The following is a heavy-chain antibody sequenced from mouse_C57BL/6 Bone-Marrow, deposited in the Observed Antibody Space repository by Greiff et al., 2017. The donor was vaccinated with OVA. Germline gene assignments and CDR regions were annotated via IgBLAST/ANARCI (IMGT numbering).Heavy chain of an antibody. CDR1: GYTFTSYT. CDR2: INPSSGYT. D-gene: IGHD4-1*01. J-gene: IGHJ4*01. V-gene: IGHV1-4*01. CDR3: ARYELGAMDY. Sequence: QVQLKESGAELARPGASVKMSCKASGYTFTSYTMHWVKQRPGQGLEWIGYINPSSGYTKYNQKFKDKATLTADKSSSTAYMPLSSLTSEDSAVYYCARYELGAMDYWGQGTSVTVSS.